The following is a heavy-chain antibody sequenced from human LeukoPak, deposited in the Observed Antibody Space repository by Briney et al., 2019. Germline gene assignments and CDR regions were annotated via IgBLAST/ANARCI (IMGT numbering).Heavy chain of an antibody. CDR2: ISYDGNTE. Sequence: GGSLRLSCAASGFTFGSYGMHWVRQAPGKGLEWVAVISYDGNTEYYADSVKGRFTISRDNSKNTLYLQMNSLRAEDTAVYYCAKVHLTYYFDSSGYGFQDYWGQGTLVTVSS. CDR3: AKVHLTYYFDSSGYGFQDY. CDR1: GFTFGSYG. J-gene: IGHJ4*02. V-gene: IGHV3-30*18. D-gene: IGHD3-22*01.